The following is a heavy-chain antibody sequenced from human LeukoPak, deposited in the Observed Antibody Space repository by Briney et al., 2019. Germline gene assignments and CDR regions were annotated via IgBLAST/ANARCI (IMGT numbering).Heavy chain of an antibody. CDR2: INSDGSST. CDR3: ASLDY. J-gene: IGHJ4*02. V-gene: IGHV3-74*01. Sequence: GGSLTLSCAASGFTFDDYAMHWVRHAPGKGLVWVSSINSDGSSTSYADSVKGRFTISRDNAKNTLYLQMNTLRAEDTAVYYCASLDYWGQGTPVTVSS. CDR1: GFTFDDYA.